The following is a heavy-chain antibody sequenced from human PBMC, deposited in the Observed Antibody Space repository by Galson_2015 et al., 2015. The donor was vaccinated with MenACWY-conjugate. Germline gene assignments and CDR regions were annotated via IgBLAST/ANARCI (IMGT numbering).Heavy chain of an antibody. Sequence: ETLSLTCPVSGGSISYYYWRWIRQTPGKGLEWIGYIYYSGSTNYNPSLKSRVTIFVDTSKNQFSLKLTSVTAADTAVYYCARSDGTKFDYWGQGALVTVSS. J-gene: IGHJ4*02. CDR1: GGSISYYY. CDR2: IYYSGST. CDR3: ARSDGTKFDY. D-gene: IGHD2-2*01. V-gene: IGHV4-59*01.